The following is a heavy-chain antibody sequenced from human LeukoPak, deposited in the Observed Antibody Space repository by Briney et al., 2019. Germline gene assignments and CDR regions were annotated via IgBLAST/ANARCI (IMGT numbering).Heavy chain of an antibody. Sequence: SSETLSLTCTVSGGSISSSSYYWGWIRQPPGKGLEWIGSIYYSGSTYYNPSLKSRVTISVGTSKNQFSLKLSSVTAADTAVYYCARGDLGGSYYWFDPWGQGTLVTVSS. V-gene: IGHV4-39*01. J-gene: IGHJ5*02. CDR3: ARGDLGGSYYWFDP. CDR1: GGSISSSSYY. CDR2: IYYSGST. D-gene: IGHD1-26*01.